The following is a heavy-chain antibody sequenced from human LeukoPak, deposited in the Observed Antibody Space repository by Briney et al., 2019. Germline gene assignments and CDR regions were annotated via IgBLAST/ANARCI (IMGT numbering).Heavy chain of an antibody. V-gene: IGHV3-73*01. CDR1: EFTFSGSG. CDR2: LRSKGNRYAT. Sequence: GGPLRLSCGTPEFTFSGSGRPRVPQASGKGLGWVGRLRSKGNRYATAYAASVQGRFTISRDDSKNTAYLQMNSLKTEDTAVYYCLGYCSSASCFNAFDVWGQGTMVTVSS. D-gene: IGHD2-2*01. J-gene: IGHJ3*01. CDR3: LGYCSSASCFNAFDV.